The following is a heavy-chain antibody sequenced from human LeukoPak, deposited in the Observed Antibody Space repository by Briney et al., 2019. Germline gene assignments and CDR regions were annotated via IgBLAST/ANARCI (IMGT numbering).Heavy chain of an antibody. D-gene: IGHD6-19*01. J-gene: IGHJ2*01. CDR2: ISDSGANT. V-gene: IGHV3-23*01. Sequence: GGSLRLSCAASGFTFSDYYMSWVRQAPGKGLEWVSTISDSGANTYYADSVRGRFTISRDNSKNTLYLQKNSLRADDTAIYYCAKSMTLQWRGFFDLWGRGTHVTVSS. CDR3: AKSMTLQWRGFFDL. CDR1: GFTFSDYY.